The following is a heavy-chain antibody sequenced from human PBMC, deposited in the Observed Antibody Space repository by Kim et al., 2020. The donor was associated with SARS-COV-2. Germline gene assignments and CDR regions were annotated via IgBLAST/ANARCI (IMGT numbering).Heavy chain of an antibody. V-gene: IGHV3-48*03. Sequence: GGSLRLSCAASGFTFSSFDMHWVRQAPGRGLEWISHIYFNGNIIDYADSVKGRFTISRDNAKNSLYLQMNTLRVEDTALYYCARDTQGLGWYFDLWGRGTLVTVSS. CDR1: GFTFSSFD. CDR2: IYFNGNII. CDR3: ARDTQGLGWYFDL. J-gene: IGHJ2*01.